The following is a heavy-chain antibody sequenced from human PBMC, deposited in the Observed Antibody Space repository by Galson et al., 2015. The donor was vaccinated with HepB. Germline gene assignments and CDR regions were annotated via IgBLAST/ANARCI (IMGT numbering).Heavy chain of an antibody. CDR1: GFTFSSYW. CDR3: ARDRGILTGYYTHYYYYYYMDV. V-gene: IGHV3-7*01. J-gene: IGHJ6*03. CDR2: IKQDGSEK. D-gene: IGHD3-9*01. Sequence: SLRLSCAASGFTFSSYWMSWVRQAPGKGLEWVANIKQDGSEKYYVDSVKGRFTISRDNAKNSLYLQMNSLRAEDTAVYYCARDRGILTGYYTHYYYYYYMDVWGKGTTVTVSS.